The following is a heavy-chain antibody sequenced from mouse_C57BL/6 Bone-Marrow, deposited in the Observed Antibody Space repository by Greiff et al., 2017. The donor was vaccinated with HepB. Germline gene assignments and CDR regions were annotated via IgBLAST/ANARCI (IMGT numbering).Heavy chain of an antibody. CDR3: ARANDYYGSSYYAMDY. V-gene: IGHV8-8*01. CDR1: GFSLSTFGMG. Sequence: QVTLKESGPGILQPSQTLSLTCSFSGFSLSTFGMGLGWIRKPSGKVLEWLAHIWWDDDKYYNPALKSRLTISKDTSKNQVFLKIANVDTADTATYYCARANDYYGSSYYAMDYWGQGTSVTVSS. CDR2: IWWDDDK. D-gene: IGHD1-1*01. J-gene: IGHJ4*01.